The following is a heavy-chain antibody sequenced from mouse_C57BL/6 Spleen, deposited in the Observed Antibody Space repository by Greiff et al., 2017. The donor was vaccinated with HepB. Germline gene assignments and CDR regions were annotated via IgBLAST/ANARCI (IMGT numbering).Heavy chain of an antibody. J-gene: IGHJ2*01. CDR3: ARHEDVSMGGYYFDY. V-gene: IGHV1-62-2*01. CDR2: FYPGSGSI. Sequence: QVQLKESGAELVKPGASVKLSCKASGYTFTEYTIHWVKQRSGQGLEWIGWFYPGSGSIKYNEKFKDKATLTADKSSSTVYMELSRLTSEDSAVYFCARHEDVSMGGYYFDYWGQGTTLTVSS. CDR1: GYTFTEYT. D-gene: IGHD2-10*02.